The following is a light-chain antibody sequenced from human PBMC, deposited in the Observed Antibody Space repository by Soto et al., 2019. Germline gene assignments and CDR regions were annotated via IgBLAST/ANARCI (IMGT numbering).Light chain of an antibody. Sequence: QSALTQPASVSGSPGQSITISCTGTTSAVGSYNLVSWYQQHPGKAPKLMIYEVSKRPSGVSNRFSGSKSGNTASLTISGLQAEDEADYSCCSYAGSSTYVFGTGTKLTVL. CDR2: EVS. CDR1: TSAVGSYNL. CDR3: CSYAGSSTYV. V-gene: IGLV2-23*02. J-gene: IGLJ1*01.